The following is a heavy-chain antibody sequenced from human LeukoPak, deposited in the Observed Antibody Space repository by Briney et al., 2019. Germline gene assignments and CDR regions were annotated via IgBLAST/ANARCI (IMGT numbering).Heavy chain of an antibody. J-gene: IGHJ4*02. CDR1: GFTFSSYG. CDR2: ILYDGSNK. CDR3: AKAPVTTCRGAFCYPFDY. Sequence: GGSLRLSCAASGFTFSSYGMHWVRQARGKGLEWVAFILYDGSNKYYADSVKGRFTISRDNSKNTLFLQMSRLRPEDAAVYYCAKAPVTTCRGAFCYPFDYWGLGTLVTVSS. V-gene: IGHV3-30*02. D-gene: IGHD2-15*01.